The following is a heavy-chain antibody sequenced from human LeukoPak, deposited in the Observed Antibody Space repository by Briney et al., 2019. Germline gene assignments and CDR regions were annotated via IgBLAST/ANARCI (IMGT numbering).Heavy chain of an antibody. V-gene: IGHV1-18*01. CDR1: GGTFSSYA. CDR3: ARDIGIWFGELLPH. CDR2: ISAYNGNT. Sequence: ASVKVSCKASGGTFSSYAISWMRQAPGQGLEWMGWISAYNGNTNYAQKLQGRVTMTTDTSTSTAYMELRSLRPDDTAVYYCARDIGIWFGELLPHWGQGTLVTVSS. D-gene: IGHD3-10*01. J-gene: IGHJ4*02.